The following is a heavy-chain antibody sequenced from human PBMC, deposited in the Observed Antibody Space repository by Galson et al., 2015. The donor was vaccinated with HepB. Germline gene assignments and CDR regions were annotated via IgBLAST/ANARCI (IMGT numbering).Heavy chain of an antibody. CDR3: ARDRRGSSSGWHNFDY. V-gene: IGHV4-4*07. CDR2: IYSSGIT. J-gene: IGHJ4*02. D-gene: IGHD6-19*01. CDR1: GGSISSNY. Sequence: SETLSLTCSVSGGSISSNYWSWIRQPAGKGLEWIGRIYSSGITNYNPSLKSRVTMSVDTSKKQFSLKLSSVTAADTAIYYCARDRRGSSSGWHNFDYWGQGTLATVS.